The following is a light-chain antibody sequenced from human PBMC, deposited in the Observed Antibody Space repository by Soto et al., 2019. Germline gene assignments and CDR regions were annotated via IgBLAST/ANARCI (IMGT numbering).Light chain of an antibody. J-gene: IGLJ1*01. CDR3: CSYAGSYV. CDR2: DVS. V-gene: IGLV2-11*01. CDR1: SSDVGGYNY. Sequence: QSALTQPRSVSGSPGQSVTISCTGTSSDVGGYNYVSWYQQHPGKAPKLMIYDVSKQPSGVPDRFSGSKSGNTASLTISGLQAEDEADYYCCSYAGSYVFGTGTQLTVL.